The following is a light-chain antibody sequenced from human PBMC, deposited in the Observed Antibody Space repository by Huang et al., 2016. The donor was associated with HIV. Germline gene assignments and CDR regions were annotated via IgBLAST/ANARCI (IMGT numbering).Light chain of an antibody. CDR2: MGS. Sequence: DIVMTQSPLSLAVTPGEPASISCRSSQSILHSNGYNYLDWYVQKPGQSPQRLIDMGSNRASGVPDRISGGGSGVEFTLKISRVEAEDVGVYYCMQAQQTPYTFGPGTKLEIK. CDR3: MQAQQTPYT. CDR1: QSILHSNGYNY. V-gene: IGKV2-28*01. J-gene: IGKJ2*01.